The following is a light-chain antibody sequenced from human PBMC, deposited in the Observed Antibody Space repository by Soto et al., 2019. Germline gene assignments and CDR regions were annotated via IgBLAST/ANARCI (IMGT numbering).Light chain of an antibody. J-gene: IGKJ1*01. CDR1: QSFSST. CDR2: DAS. CDR3: QQYDTYTRT. V-gene: IGKV1-5*01. Sequence: DIQMTQSPSTLSASVGDRVTITCRASQSFSSTLAWYQQKPGKAPKLLIFDASSLERGVPSRFSGSGCGTEFTLTISSLQPDDFATYYCQQYDTYTRTFGQGTKVQIK.